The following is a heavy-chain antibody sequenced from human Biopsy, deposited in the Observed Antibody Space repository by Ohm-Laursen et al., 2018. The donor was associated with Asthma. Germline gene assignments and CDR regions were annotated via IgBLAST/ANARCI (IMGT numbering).Heavy chain of an antibody. D-gene: IGHD6-19*01. V-gene: IGHV1-69*01. CDR2: IMTVFGTT. CDR1: GGTFSNFA. CDR3: ARCQVGYSSGWSLLLKKIYYSGMDV. Sequence: SSVKVSCKVPGGTFSNFAISWVRQAPGQGLEWLGGIMTVFGTTNYAQKVQGRVTITADESTSTAYMEVTSLRSEDTAIYYCARCQVGYSSGWSLLLKKIYYSGMDVWGQGTAITVSS. J-gene: IGHJ6*02.